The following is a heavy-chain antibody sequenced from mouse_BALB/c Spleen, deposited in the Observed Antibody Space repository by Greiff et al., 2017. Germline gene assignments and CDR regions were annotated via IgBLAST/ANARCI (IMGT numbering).Heavy chain of an antibody. V-gene: IGHV1S127*01. CDR1: GYTFTSYW. Sequence: VQLQQSGPELVRPGASVKMSCKASGYTFTSYWMHWVKQRPGQGLEWIGMIDPSNSETRLNQKFKDKAKLNVDKSSNTAYMQLSSLTSEDSAVYYCARSRITTVVASFDYWGQGTTLTVSS. CDR2: IDPSNSET. J-gene: IGHJ2*01. CDR3: ARSRITTVVASFDY. D-gene: IGHD1-1*01.